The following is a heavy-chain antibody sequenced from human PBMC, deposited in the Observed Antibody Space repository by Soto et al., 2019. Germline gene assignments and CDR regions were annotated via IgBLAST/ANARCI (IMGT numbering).Heavy chain of an antibody. CDR2: TNKAGSDK. V-gene: IGHV3-7*01. J-gene: IGHJ4*02. CDR1: GFTFSTYW. D-gene: IGHD2-15*01. Sequence: EVQLVESGGGLVQPGGSLRLSCTGSGFTFSTYWMSWVRQAPGKGLEWVANTNKAGSDKYYVDSVKGRFTISRENAENSLYSKMNSLKAEPTAVYYCARGYCSGGTCYGGGFDYWGQGILVTVSS. CDR3: ARGYCSGGTCYGGGFDY.